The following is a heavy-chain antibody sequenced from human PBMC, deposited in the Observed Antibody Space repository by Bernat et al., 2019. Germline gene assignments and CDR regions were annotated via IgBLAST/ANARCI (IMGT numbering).Heavy chain of an antibody. CDR2: ISSSSSYT. CDR1: GFTFSDYY. V-gene: IGHV3-11*06. CDR3: ARVYGSGSYYNVNWFDP. D-gene: IGHD3-10*01. Sequence: QVQLVESGGGLVKPGGSLRLSCAASGFTFSDYYMSWIRQAPGKGLEWVSYISSSSSYTNYADSVKGRFTISRDNAKNSLYLQMNSLRPEDTAVYYCARVYGSGSYYNVNWFDPWGQGTLVTVSS. J-gene: IGHJ5*02.